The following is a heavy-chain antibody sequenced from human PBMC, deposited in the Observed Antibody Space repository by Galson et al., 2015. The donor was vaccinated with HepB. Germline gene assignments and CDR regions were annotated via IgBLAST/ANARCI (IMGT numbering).Heavy chain of an antibody. Sequence: SLRLSCAASGFTVSSNHMNWVRQAPGKGLEWVSLIYSGGSTTYYADSVKGRFTISRDNSKNTLYLQMNSLRVEDTAVYYCARVPSAEYFQYWGQGALVTVSS. CDR3: ARVPSAEYFQY. CDR2: IYSGGSTT. CDR1: GFTVSSNH. V-gene: IGHV3-53*01. J-gene: IGHJ1*01. D-gene: IGHD6-6*01.